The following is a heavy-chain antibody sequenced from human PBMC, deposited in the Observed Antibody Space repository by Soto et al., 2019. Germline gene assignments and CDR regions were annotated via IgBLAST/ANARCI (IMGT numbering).Heavy chain of an antibody. Sequence: SGPLSLTCTVSGGSISSGDYYWSWMRQPPGKGLEWIGYIYYSGSTYYPPSLKSRVTISVDTSKTPFSLKLSSVTAADTAVYYCASSIAARRDFAYWGQGTLVTVSS. D-gene: IGHD6-6*01. V-gene: IGHV4-30-4*01. J-gene: IGHJ4*02. CDR2: IYYSGST. CDR3: ASSIAARRDFAY. CDR1: GGSISSGDYY.